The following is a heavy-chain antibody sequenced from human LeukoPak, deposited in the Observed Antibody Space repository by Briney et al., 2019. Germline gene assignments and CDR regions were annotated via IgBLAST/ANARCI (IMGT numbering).Heavy chain of an antibody. CDR2: IIPIFGTA. CDR1: GGTFSSYA. D-gene: IGHD2-8*02. V-gene: IGHV1-69*06. Sequence: SVKVSCKASGGTFSSYAISWVRQAPGQGLEWMGGIIPIFGTANYAQKFQGRVTITADKSTSTAYMELSSLRAEDTAMYYCARDIASCTGDICYNIRFDPWGQGTLVTVSS. CDR3: ARDIASCTGDICYNIRFDP. J-gene: IGHJ5*02.